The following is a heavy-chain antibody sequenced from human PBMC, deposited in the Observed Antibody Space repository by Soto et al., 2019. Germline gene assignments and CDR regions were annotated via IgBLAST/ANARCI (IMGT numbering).Heavy chain of an antibody. J-gene: IGHJ5*02. CDR1: GGSFSGYY. D-gene: IGHD6-19*01. V-gene: IGHV4-34*01. CDR3: AREQWLGGFAP. Sequence: QVQLQQWGAGLLKPSETLSLTCAVYGGSFSGYYWSWIRQPPGKGLEWIGEINHSGSTNYNPSLKSRVTISVDTSKNQFSLKLSSVTAADTAVYYCAREQWLGGFAPWGQGTLVTVSS. CDR2: INHSGST.